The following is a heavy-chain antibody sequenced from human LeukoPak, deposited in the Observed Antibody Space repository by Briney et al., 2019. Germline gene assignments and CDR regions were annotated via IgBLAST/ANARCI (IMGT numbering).Heavy chain of an antibody. D-gene: IGHD6-13*01. CDR3: ARSRGYFDY. V-gene: IGHV4-59*01. CDR2: IYYSGST. J-gene: IGHJ4*02. CDR1: GGSISSYY. Sequence: TSETLSLTCTVSGGSISSYYWSWIRQPPGKGLEWIGYIYYSGSTNYNPSLKSRVTISVDTSKNQFSLKPSSVTAADTALYYCARSRGYFDYWGQGTLVTVSS.